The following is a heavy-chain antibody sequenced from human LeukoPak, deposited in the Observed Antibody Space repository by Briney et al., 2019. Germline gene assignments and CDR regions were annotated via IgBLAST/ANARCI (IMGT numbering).Heavy chain of an antibody. CDR2: ISAYNGNT. CDR1: GYTFTSYG. V-gene: IGHV1-18*01. CDR3: ARDRQQWLAEDWFDP. J-gene: IGHJ5*02. Sequence: ASVKVSCKASGYTFTSYGISWVRQAPGQGLEWMGWISAYNGNTNYAQKLQGRVTKTTDTSTSTAYMELRSLRSDDTAVYYCARDRQQWLAEDWFDPWGQGTLVTVSS. D-gene: IGHD6-19*01.